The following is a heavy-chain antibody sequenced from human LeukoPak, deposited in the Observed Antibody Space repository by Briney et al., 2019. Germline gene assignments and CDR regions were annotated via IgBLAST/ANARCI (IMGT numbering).Heavy chain of an antibody. V-gene: IGHV3-7*05. D-gene: IGHD1-14*01. Sequence: GGSLRLSCAASGFTFSNYWMIWVRQAPGKGLEWVGNIKQDGSEKRYADSVRGRFSISRDNAQTSLYLQMNSLRAEDTAVYYCARELPGHKNPWDWFDPWGQGTLVTVSS. CDR3: ARELPGHKNPWDWFDP. J-gene: IGHJ5*02. CDR2: IKQDGSEK. CDR1: GFTFSNYW.